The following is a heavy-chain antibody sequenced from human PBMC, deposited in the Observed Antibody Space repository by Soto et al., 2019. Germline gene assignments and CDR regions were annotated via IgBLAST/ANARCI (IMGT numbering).Heavy chain of an antibody. J-gene: IGHJ4*02. D-gene: IGHD3-22*01. V-gene: IGHV3-30*18. Sequence: QVHLAESGGGVVQPGRSLRLSCAGSGFTFSSYAMHWVRQAPGKGLEWVAVISNDGTHKYYAESLKGRFIISRDNSKNTLYLQMNSLRAEDTAVYFCAKDLYYYDSSLDDYWGQGTLVTVSP. CDR1: GFTFSSYA. CDR2: ISNDGTHK. CDR3: AKDLYYYDSSLDDY.